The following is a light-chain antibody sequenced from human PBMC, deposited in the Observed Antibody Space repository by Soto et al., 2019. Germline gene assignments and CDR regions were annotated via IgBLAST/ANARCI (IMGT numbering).Light chain of an antibody. CDR3: SAYTSSTTPWV. CDR2: GVS. J-gene: IGLJ1*01. Sequence: QSALTQPASVSGSPGQSITISCTGTSSDVGGYDYVSWYQQHPGKAPKFMIYGVSNRPSGVSNRFSGSKSGNTASLTISGLPAEDEADYYCSAYTSSTTPWVLGTGTKLTVL. V-gene: IGLV2-14*01. CDR1: SSDVGGYDY.